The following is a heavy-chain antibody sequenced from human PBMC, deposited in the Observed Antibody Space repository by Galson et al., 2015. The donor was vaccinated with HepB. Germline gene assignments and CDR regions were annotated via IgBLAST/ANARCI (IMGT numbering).Heavy chain of an antibody. V-gene: IGHV3-7*03. D-gene: IGHD7-27*01. J-gene: IGHJ2*01. CDR3: ARDGDPSYWYFDL. CDR1: GFTFSSYW. CDR2: IKQDGSEK. Sequence: SLRLSCAASGFTFSSYWMSWVRQAPGKGLEWVANIKQDGSEKYYVDSVKGRFTISRDNAKNSLYLQMNSLRAEDTAVYYCARDGDPSYWYFDLWGRGTLVTVSS.